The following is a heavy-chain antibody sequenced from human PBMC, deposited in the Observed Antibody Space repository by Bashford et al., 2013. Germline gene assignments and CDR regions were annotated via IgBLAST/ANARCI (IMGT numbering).Heavy chain of an antibody. CDR2: IYWNDEK. V-gene: IGHV2-5*01. Sequence: SGPTLVKPTQTLTLTCTFSGFSLSTSGVGVGWIRQPPGKALEWLALIYWNDEKRYTPSLKSRLTVTKDTSKNQVVLTMTNVDPVDTATYYCAHRPLSGIGYKAFDYWGPGTLVTVSS. D-gene: IGHD5-12*01. CDR3: AHRPLSGIGYKAFDY. CDR1: GFSLSTSGVG. J-gene: IGHJ4*02.